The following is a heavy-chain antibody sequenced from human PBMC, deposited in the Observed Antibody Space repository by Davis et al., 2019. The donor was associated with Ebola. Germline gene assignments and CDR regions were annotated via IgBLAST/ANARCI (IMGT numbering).Heavy chain of an antibody. CDR1: GGSISSYY. CDR3: ALDYGGNSGYFDY. V-gene: IGHV4-59*08. D-gene: IGHD4-23*01. Sequence: SETLSLTCTVSGGSISSYYWSWIRQPPGKGLEWIGYIYYSGSTNYNPSLKSRVTILVDTSKNQFSLKLSSVTAADTAVYYCALDYGGNSGYFDYWGQGTLVTVSS. CDR2: IYYSGST. J-gene: IGHJ4*02.